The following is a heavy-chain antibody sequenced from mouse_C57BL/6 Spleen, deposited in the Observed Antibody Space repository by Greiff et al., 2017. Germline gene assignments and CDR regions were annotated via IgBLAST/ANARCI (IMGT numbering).Heavy chain of an antibody. V-gene: IGHV6-3*01. CDR3: TGLTTVVADYFDY. CDR1: GFTFSNYW. Sequence: EVQGVESGGGLVQPGGSMKLSCVASGFTFSNYWMNWVRQSPEKGLEWVAQIRLKSDNYATHYAESVKGRFTISRDDSKSSVYLQMNNLRAEDTGMYYCTGLTTVVADYFDYWGQGTTLTVSS. J-gene: IGHJ2*01. CDR2: IRLKSDNYAT. D-gene: IGHD1-1*01.